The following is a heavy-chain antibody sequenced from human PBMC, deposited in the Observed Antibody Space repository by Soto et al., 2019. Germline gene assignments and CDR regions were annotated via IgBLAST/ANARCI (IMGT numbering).Heavy chain of an antibody. CDR2: LSGSGTST. CDR3: AKATTNGGWFNPFDS. CDR1: GFSFVNYA. V-gene: IGHV3-23*01. Sequence: EVQLLESGGGLVQPGGSLRLSCAASGFSFVNYAMNWVRQAPGKGLEWVSGLSGSGTSTYYADSVKGRFTISRDNSRDTLFLRRNSLTADDPAVYYCAKATTNGGWFNPFDSWGQGALVTVSS. J-gene: IGHJ4*02. D-gene: IGHD6-19*01.